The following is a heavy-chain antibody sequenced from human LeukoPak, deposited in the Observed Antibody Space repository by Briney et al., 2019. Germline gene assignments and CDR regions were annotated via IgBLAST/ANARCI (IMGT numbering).Heavy chain of an antibody. CDR1: GYTFTGQD. CDR2: ININTGVT. V-gene: IGHV1-2*02. Sequence: ASVKVCCTSSGYTFTGQDLHWVREAPGQRLEWMGCININTGVTNYAQKFRGRLTVTRDTSLSTAYMELSWLTSGASAFYYCARDPIRADGYNLDYWGQGTLVTVSS. D-gene: IGHD5-24*01. CDR3: ARDPIRADGYNLDY. J-gene: IGHJ4*02.